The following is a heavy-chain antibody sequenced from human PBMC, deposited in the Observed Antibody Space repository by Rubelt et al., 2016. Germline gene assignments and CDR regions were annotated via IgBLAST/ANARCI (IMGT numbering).Heavy chain of an antibody. CDR2: INPNSGGT. CDR1: GGTFSSYA. CDR3: ASGRDAFDI. V-gene: IGHV1-2*02. J-gene: IGHJ3*02. Sequence: QVQLVQSGAEVKKPGSSVKVSCKASGGTFSSYAISWVRQAPGQGLEWMGWINPNSGGTNYAQRFQGRVTMTRDTSISTAYMELSRLRSEDTAVYYCASGRDAFDIWGQGTMVTVSS. D-gene: IGHD1-26*01.